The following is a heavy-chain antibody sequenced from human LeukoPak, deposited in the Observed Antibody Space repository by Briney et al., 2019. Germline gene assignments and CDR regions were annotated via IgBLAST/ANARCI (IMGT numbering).Heavy chain of an antibody. J-gene: IGHJ4*02. Sequence: PGGSLRLSCAASGFTFSSYVMNWVRQAPGNGLEWVSYITSSGYTNYADSMRGRFAISRDNAKNSLYLLMNSLRAEDTAVYYCARGRYPYYFDYWGQGTLVTVSS. CDR2: ITSSGYT. D-gene: IGHD1-1*01. CDR3: ARGRYPYYFDY. CDR1: GFTFSSYV. V-gene: IGHV3-21*05.